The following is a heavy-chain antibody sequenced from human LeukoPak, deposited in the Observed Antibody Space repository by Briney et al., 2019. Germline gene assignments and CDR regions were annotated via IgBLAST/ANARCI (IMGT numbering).Heavy chain of an antibody. CDR2: FDPEDGET. J-gene: IGHJ4*02. V-gene: IGHV1-24*01. D-gene: IGHD3-22*01. CDR3: ATDAYYDSSGYYAMDY. Sequence: ASVKVSCKVSGYTLTELPMHWVRQAPGKGLEWMGGFDPEDGETIYAQKFQGRVTMTEDTSTDTAYMELSSLRSEDTAVYYCATDAYYDSSGYYAMDYWGQGTLVTVSS. CDR1: GYTLTELP.